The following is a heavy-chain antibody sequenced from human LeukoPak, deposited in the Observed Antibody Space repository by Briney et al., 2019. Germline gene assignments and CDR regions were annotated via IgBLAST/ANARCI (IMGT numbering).Heavy chain of an antibody. V-gene: IGHV4-34*01. J-gene: IGHJ5*02. D-gene: IGHD3-10*01. CDR3: ARGSRRGLSGAVDQ. CDR2: INHSGST. Sequence: SETLSLTCAVYGGSFSGYYWSWIRQPPGKGLEWIGEINHSGSTDYNPALKSRVTISEDANKKELSLKLKFVTGADGAVYYCARGSRRGLSGAVDQWGQGTLVT. CDR1: GGSFSGYY.